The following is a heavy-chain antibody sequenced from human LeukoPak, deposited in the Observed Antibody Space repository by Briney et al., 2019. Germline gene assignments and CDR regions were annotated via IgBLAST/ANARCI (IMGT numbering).Heavy chain of an antibody. CDR1: GLTFSTYW. J-gene: IGHJ4*02. CDR2: IKQDGSEK. Sequence: GGSLRLSCAASGLTFSTYWMNWVRQAPGKGLEWVANIKQDGSEKYYVDSVKGRFTISRDNAKKLVYPQMNSLRAEDTAIYYCARNARGPGDFWGQGTVVTVSS. CDR3: ARNARGPGDF. V-gene: IGHV3-7*01. D-gene: IGHD2-2*01.